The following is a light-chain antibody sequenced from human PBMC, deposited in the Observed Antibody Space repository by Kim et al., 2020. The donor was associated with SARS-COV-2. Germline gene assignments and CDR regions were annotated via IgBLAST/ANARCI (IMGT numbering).Light chain of an antibody. V-gene: IGKV1-12*01. CDR2: GAS. J-gene: IGKJ1*01. Sequence: ASVGDTVTLTWRASRSIGPWLAWYQQKPGKAPKLLISGASDLETGVPSRFSGSGSGTDFTLTISSLQPEDFATYYCQQGTTFPWTFGPGTKVDIK. CDR3: QQGTTFPWT. CDR1: RSIGPW.